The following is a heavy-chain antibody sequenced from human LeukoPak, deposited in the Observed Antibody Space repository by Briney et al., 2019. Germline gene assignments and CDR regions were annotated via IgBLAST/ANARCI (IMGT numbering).Heavy chain of an antibody. J-gene: IGHJ6*03. CDR2: ISWNSDSI. CDR3: ARDGAPSWNYYYNYYYMDV. V-gene: IGHV3-9*01. CDR1: GFTFNDYA. Sequence: GGSLRLSCAASGFTFNDYAMHWVRQAPGKGLEWVSGISWNSDSIGYADSVKGRFTISRDNAKNSLYLQMNSLRAEDTAVYHCARDGAPSWNYYYNYYYMDVWGKGTTVTVSS. D-gene: IGHD1-7*01.